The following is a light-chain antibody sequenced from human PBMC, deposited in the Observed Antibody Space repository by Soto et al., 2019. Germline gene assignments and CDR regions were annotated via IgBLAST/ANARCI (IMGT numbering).Light chain of an antibody. CDR3: QSYNDWPLT. CDR2: DTS. V-gene: IGKV3D-15*01. Sequence: ELVLTQCPATLSLSPGERATLSCRASQDVSRYLAWYQHRPGQAPRLLIYDTSARASGIPTRFSGSGSGTEFTLTISSLQSEDFAVYFCQSYNDWPLTFGGGTKVDIK. J-gene: IGKJ4*01. CDR1: QDVSRY.